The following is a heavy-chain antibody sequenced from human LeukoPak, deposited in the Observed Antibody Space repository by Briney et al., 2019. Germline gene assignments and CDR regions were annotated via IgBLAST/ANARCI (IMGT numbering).Heavy chain of an antibody. V-gene: IGHV3-30*18. CDR3: AKGDYGGNSHTFDI. Sequence: GGSLRLSCAAPGFTYSAFAMHWVRQAPGKGLEWVAVILYDGTNKYYADSVKGRLTISRDNSKNTLSLQLNSLRSEDTAVYFCAKGDYGGNSHTFDIWGQGTMVTFSS. CDR2: ILYDGTNK. D-gene: IGHD4-23*01. CDR1: GFTYSAFA. J-gene: IGHJ3*02.